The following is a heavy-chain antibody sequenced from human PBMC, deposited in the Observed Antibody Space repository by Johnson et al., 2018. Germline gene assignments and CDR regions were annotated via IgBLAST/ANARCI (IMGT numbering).Heavy chain of an antibody. V-gene: IGHV3-23*04. CDR1: GFTFSSYA. J-gene: IGHJ4*02. D-gene: IGHD4-17*01. CDR2: ISGSGGST. Sequence: LVESGGGLVQPGGSLRLSCAASGFTFSSYAMSWVRQAPGKGLEWVSAISGSGGSTYYADSVKGGFTISRDNSKNTLYLQMKSLRAEDTGVYYCAREDGDYAYFDYWGQGTLVTVSS. CDR3: AREDGDYAYFDY.